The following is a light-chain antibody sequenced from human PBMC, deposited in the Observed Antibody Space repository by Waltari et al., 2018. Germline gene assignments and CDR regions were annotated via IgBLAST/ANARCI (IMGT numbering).Light chain of an antibody. J-gene: IGLJ1*01. CDR2: YDS. CDR1: NIESKS. Sequence: SYVLTQPPSVSVAPGKTASITCGGNNIESKSVHWYQQKPGQAPILVISYDSDRPSGSPERFSGSNSGNTATLTISRVEAGEEADYYCQVWDANTDPGVFGTGTEVTVL. CDR3: QVWDANTDPGV. V-gene: IGLV3-21*04.